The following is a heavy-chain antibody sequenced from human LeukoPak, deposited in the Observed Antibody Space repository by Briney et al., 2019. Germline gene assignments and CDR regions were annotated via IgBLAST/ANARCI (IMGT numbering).Heavy chain of an antibody. Sequence: GGSLRLSCAASGFTFSSYWMHWVRQAPGKGLVWVSRINTDGSSTTYADSVKGRFTISRDNAKNTLYLQMNSLRAEDTAVYFCAKKPPSDGFCSSTSCFHFDYWGQGTLVTVSS. CDR2: INTDGSST. V-gene: IGHV3-74*01. D-gene: IGHD2-2*01. CDR1: GFTFSSYW. J-gene: IGHJ4*02. CDR3: AKKPPSDGFCSSTSCFHFDY.